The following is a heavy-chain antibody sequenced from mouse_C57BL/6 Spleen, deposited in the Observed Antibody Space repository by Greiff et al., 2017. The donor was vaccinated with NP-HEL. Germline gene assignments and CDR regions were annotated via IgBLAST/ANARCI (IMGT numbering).Heavy chain of an antibody. CDR3: ARGWNYGSMFAY. CDR1: GYTFTSYW. V-gene: IGHV1-53*01. CDR2: INPSNGGT. J-gene: IGHJ3*01. Sequence: QVHVKQPGTELVKPGASVKLSCKASGYTFTSYWMHWVKQRPGQGLEWIGNINPSNGGTNYNEKFKSKATLTVDKSSSTAYMQLSSLTSEDSAVYYCARGWNYGSMFAYWGQGTLVTVSA. D-gene: IGHD1-1*01.